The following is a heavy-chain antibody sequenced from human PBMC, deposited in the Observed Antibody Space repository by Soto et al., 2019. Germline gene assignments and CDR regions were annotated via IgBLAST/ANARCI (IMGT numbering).Heavy chain of an antibody. V-gene: IGHV1-2*04. CDR2: INPNSGGT. J-gene: IGHJ6*02. CDR3: ARGDIVLVPAALYYYYGMDV. Sequence: ASVKVSCKASGYTFTGYYMHWVRQAPGQGLEWMGWINPNSGGTNYAQKFQGWVTMTRDTSISTAYMELSRLRSDDTAVYYCARGDIVLVPAALYYYYGMDVWGQGTTVTVPS. CDR1: GYTFTGYY. D-gene: IGHD2-2*01.